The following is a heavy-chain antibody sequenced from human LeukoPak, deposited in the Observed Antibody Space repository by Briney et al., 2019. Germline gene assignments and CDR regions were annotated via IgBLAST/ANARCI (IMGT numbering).Heavy chain of an antibody. CDR3: ARVSWWFGELL. CDR1: GGPFSGYY. J-gene: IGHJ4*02. Sequence: SETLSLTCAVYGGPFSGYYWSWIRQPPGKGLEWIGEINHSGSTNYNPSLKSRVTISGDTSKNQFSLKLSSVTAADTAVYYCARVSWWFGELLWGQGTLVTVSS. V-gene: IGHV4-34*01. D-gene: IGHD3-10*01. CDR2: INHSGST.